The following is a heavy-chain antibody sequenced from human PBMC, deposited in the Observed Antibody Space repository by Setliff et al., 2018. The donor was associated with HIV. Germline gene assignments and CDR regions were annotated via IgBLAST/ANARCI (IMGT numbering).Heavy chain of an antibody. V-gene: IGHV4-39*07. CDR2: VYHSGST. D-gene: IGHD3-22*01. J-gene: IGHJ5*02. CDR1: GGSISGSSYY. CDR3: ARDMTNYYDRSRSFGWFAP. Sequence: SETLSLTCSVSGGSISGSSYYWGWIRQPPGKGLEWIGSVYHSGSTYYNPSLKSRVTISVDKSKNQFSVKLRSVTAADTAVYYCARDMTNYYDRSRSFGWFAPWGQGTPVTVSS.